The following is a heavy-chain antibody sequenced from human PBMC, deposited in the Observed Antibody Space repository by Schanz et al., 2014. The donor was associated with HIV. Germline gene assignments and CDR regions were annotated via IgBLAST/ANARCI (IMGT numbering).Heavy chain of an antibody. D-gene: IGHD3-22*01. Sequence: VQLVESGGGVVQPGRSLRLSCAASGFTFNNYGIHWVRQAPGKGLEWVSSISESGGRTYYADSVNGRFTISRDNSKNTLYLQMTTLRTEDTAVYYCAKPEYDSRGNSQSHFDSWGQGTLVTVSS. V-gene: IGHV3-23*04. J-gene: IGHJ4*02. CDR1: GFTFNNYG. CDR3: AKPEYDSRGNSQSHFDS. CDR2: ISESGGRT.